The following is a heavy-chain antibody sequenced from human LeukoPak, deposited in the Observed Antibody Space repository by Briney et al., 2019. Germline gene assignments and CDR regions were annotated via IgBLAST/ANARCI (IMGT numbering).Heavy chain of an antibody. J-gene: IGHJ6*03. CDR2: IYNSGST. Sequence: SETLSLTCTVSGYSISSGYYWGWIRQPPGEGLEWIGSIYNSGSTYYNPSLKSRVTISVDKSKTQFSLKLTSVTAADTAVYYCAKGGGYEAQYYYYYLDVWGKGTTVTISS. CDR3: AKGGGYEAQYYYYYLDV. D-gene: IGHD5-12*01. V-gene: IGHV4-38-2*02. CDR1: GYSISSGYY.